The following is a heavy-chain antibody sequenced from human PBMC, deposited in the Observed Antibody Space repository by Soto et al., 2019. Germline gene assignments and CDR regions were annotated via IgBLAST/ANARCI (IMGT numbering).Heavy chain of an antibody. CDR1: GYSFSSYG. CDR2: ISGYNGNT. D-gene: IGHD4-17*01. CDR3: ARGQYGDNVLLGMDV. V-gene: IGHV1-18*01. Sequence: QGRLVQSGAEVKKPGASVKVSCKTSGYSFSSYGTSWVRQAPGQGLEWMGWISGYNGNTKYAQKVQDRITMTTDTSTSTADMELRSLRSDDTAVYYCARGQYGDNVLLGMDVWGQGTTVTVSS. J-gene: IGHJ6*02.